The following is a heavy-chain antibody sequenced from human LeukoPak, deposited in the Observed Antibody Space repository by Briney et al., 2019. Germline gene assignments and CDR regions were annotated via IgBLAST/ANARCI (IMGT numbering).Heavy chain of an antibody. Sequence: GGSLRLSCAASGFTFSSYWMHWVRQAPGKGLVWVSRINSDGSSISYADSVKGRFTISRDNAKNTLYVQMNSLRAEDTAVYYCATGGRSDYYGSGSYPMDYWGQGTLVTVSS. CDR2: INSDGSSI. CDR3: ATGGRSDYYGSGSYPMDY. V-gene: IGHV3-74*01. CDR1: GFTFSSYW. D-gene: IGHD3-10*01. J-gene: IGHJ4*02.